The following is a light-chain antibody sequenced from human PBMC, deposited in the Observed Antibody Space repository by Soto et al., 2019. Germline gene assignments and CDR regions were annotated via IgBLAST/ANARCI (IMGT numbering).Light chain of an antibody. V-gene: IGKV3-20*01. CDR1: QSVSSSY. CDR2: VAS. J-gene: IGKJ4*01. CDR3: QQYGSSPLT. Sequence: EIVLTQSPGTLSLSPGERATLSCRASQSVSSSYLAWYQQKPGQAPRLLSYVASSRATGIPDRFSGSGSGTDVTLTISRLEPEDVAVYYCQQYGSSPLTFGGGTKVDIK.